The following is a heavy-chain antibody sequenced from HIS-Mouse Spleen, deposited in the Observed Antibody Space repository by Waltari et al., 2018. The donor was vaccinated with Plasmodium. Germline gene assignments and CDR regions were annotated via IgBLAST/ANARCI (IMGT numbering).Heavy chain of an antibody. CDR1: GYTFTGYY. J-gene: IGHJ1*01. V-gene: IGHV1-2*02. CDR3: ARVLGYKAAAGTFVEYFQH. D-gene: IGHD6-13*01. Sequence: QVQLVQSGAEVKKPGASVKVSCKASGYTFTGYYMPWVRRSPGPGLEWMGWINPNSGGTNYAQKFQGRVTMTRDTSISTAYMELSRLRSDDTAVYYCARVLGYKAAAGTFVEYFQHWGQGTLVTVSS. CDR2: INPNSGGT.